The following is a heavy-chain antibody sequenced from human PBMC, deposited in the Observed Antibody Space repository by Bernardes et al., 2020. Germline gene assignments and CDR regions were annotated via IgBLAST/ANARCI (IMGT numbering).Heavy chain of an antibody. V-gene: IGHV4-39*01. CDR3: TSQCRMTAGRYFYGMDV. CDR2: IFFNGNT. D-gene: IGHD2-21*02. J-gene: IGHJ6*04. CDR1: GGRISSTSYF. Sequence: SETLSLTCTVSGGRISSTSYFWGWIRQPPGKGLEWIGHIFFNGNTHYDPSLKSRLTMSVDISKNQFSLRLTSVTAADTGVYYCTSQCRMTAGRYFYGMDVWGKGATVTVAS.